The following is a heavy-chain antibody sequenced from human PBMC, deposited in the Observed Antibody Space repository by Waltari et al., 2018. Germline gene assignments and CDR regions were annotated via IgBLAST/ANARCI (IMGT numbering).Heavy chain of an antibody. V-gene: IGHV3-30*02. CDR2: IWSDETNK. J-gene: IGHJ5*02. CDR1: GFPFRTHG. D-gene: IGHD3-22*01. CDR3: AKGPDSSGYYSNWFDP. Sequence: QVQLVESGGGVVQPGGSLRLSCAASGFPFRTHGLHWVRQAPGKGLEWVAFIWSDETNKHYADSVQGRFTISRDNSKNTVFLQMNSLRTEDTAVYYCAKGPDSSGYYSNWFDPWGQGILVTVSS.